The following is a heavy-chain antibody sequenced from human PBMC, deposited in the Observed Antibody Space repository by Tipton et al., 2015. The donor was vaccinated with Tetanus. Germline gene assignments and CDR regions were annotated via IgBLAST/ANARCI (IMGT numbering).Heavy chain of an antibody. CDR2: IYYGGGT. J-gene: IGHJ4*02. CDR3: ARHRGAWSPPDDY. Sequence: TLSLTCTVSGGPINSTPYFWGWIRQPPGKGLEWIGLIYYGGGTYYSPPLKSRVTISVDTSKNHFSLKLSSVTAADTAIYYCARHRGAWSPPDDYWGQGTLVTVSP. V-gene: IGHV4-39*01. D-gene: IGHD3-10*01. CDR1: GGPINSTPYF.